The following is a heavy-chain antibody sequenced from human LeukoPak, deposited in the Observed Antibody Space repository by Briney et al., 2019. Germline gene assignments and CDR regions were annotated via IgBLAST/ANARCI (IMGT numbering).Heavy chain of an antibody. CDR1: GFTLSTYA. V-gene: IGHV3-7*01. CDR3: ARPLSRLPDAAFDY. J-gene: IGHJ4*02. Sequence: SGGSLRLSCAVSGFTLSTYAMTWVRQAPGKGLEWVANIKQDGNEKDYVDSVKGRFTISRDNAKNSLYLQMNSLRAEDTAMYYCARPLSRLPDAAFDYWGQGTPVTVSS. D-gene: IGHD2-2*01. CDR2: IKQDGNEK.